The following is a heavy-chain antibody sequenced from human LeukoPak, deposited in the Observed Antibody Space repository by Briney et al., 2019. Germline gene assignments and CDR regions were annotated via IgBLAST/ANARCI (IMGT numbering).Heavy chain of an antibody. V-gene: IGHV1-2*02. D-gene: IGHD6-19*01. J-gene: IGHJ4*02. CDR2: MNPNSGGT. Sequence: ASVKVSCKASGYTFTGYYMHWVRQAPGQGLEWMGWMNPNSGGTNYAQKFQGRVTMTRDTSISTAYMELSRLRSDDTAVYYCARVPAFGGWYVDFDYWGQGTLVTVSS. CDR3: ARVPAFGGWYVDFDY. CDR1: GYTFTGYY.